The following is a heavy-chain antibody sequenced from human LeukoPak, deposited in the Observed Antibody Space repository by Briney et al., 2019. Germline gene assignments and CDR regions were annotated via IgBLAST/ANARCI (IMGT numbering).Heavy chain of an antibody. CDR3: SRLAAIGST. D-gene: IGHD6-13*01. J-gene: IGHJ4*02. CDR1: GFTFSGSA. V-gene: IGHV3-73*01. Sequence: GGSLRLSCAGSGFTFSGSAMHWVRQASGKGLEWVGRIRGKADGYATVYAASVEGRFTMSRDDSKRTAYLQMNSLKIEDTAVYYCSRLAAIGSTWGQGTLVTVSS. CDR2: IRGKADGYAT.